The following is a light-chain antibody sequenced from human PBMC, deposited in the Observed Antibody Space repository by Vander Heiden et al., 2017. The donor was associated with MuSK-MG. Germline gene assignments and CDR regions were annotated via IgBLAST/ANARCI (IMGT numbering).Light chain of an antibody. CDR2: VNS. CDR1: SSTIGAGYD. Sequence: QSVLTQPPSVSGAPGQRVTISCTGSSSTIGAGYDVHWYQQLPGTAPNLPTYVNSNRPSGVPDRFSGSKSGPSASLAITGLQAEDEADYYCQAYDSSMSGFYVFGTGTKVTVL. J-gene: IGLJ1*01. V-gene: IGLV1-40*01. CDR3: QAYDSSMSGFYV.